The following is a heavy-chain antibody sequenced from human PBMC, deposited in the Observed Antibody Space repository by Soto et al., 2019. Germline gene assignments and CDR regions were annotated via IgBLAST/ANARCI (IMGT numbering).Heavy chain of an antibody. CDR1: GGTFSSYA. D-gene: IGHD6-13*01. J-gene: IGHJ6*03. Sequence: ASVKVSCKASGGTFSSYAISWVRQAPGQGLEWMGGIIPIFGTANYAQKFQGRVTITADESTSTAYMELSSLRAEDTAVYYCANILAAASTGYYYMDVWGKGTTVTVSS. V-gene: IGHV1-69*13. CDR2: IIPIFGTA. CDR3: ANILAAASTGYYYMDV.